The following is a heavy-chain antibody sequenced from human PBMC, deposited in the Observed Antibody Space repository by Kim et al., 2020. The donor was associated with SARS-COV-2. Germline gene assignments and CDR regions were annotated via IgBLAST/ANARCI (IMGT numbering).Heavy chain of an antibody. Sequence: SETLSLTCAVSGGSIISGAFYWSWIRQPPGKGREWIGCFSSGGSTNYNPSLKSRVTLSMDTSKNHLSLNLISVTAADTALYYCVAYPPYHFGAWGRGILLTVSS. CDR2: FSSGGST. CDR1: GGSIISGAFY. D-gene: IGHD3-3*01. V-gene: IGHV4-39*07. J-gene: IGHJ5*02. CDR3: VAYPPYHFGA.